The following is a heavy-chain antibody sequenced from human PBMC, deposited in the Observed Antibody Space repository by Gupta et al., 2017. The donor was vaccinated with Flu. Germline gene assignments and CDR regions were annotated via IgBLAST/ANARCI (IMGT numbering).Heavy chain of an antibody. CDR1: GGSIRGSAND. D-gene: IGHD6-25*01. CDR2: FYYSGAT. Sequence: QVQLQESGPGLVKPSQTLTLTCAVSGGSIRGSANDWGWLRQSPGKGLEWIGFFYYSGATHYNPSLKSRTTISVDASKNQFSLRLASVTAADTARYYCARRVAARQIAFEIWGRGTMVVVSS. J-gene: IGHJ3*02. V-gene: IGHV4-31*11. CDR3: ARRVAARQIAFEI.